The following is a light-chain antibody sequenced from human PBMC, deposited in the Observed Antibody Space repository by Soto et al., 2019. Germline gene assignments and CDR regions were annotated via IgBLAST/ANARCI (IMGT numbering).Light chain of an antibody. J-gene: IGLJ2*01. Sequence: QSVLTQPPSASGTPGQRFTISCSGSSSNMGSNTVNWYQQLPRTAPKLLIYSDNQRPSGVPDRFSGSKSGTSASLAITGLQSDDEADYYCAAWDGSLNHILFGGGTKVTVL. CDR1: SSNMGSNT. CDR2: SDN. V-gene: IGLV1-44*01. CDR3: AAWDGSLNHIL.